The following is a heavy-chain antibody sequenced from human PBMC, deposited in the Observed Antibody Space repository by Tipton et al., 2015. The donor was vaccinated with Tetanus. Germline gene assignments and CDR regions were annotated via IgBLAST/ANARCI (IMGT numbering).Heavy chain of an antibody. J-gene: IGHJ4*02. CDR2: SWYDGTDK. CDR3: AREADCSGGSCFSGDFDN. D-gene: IGHD2-15*01. Sequence: SGFIFSSYGIRWVRQAPGKGLEWLAVSWYDGTDKYYADSVKGRFTISRDNSKNTLYLQMNSLRAEDTAAYYCAREADCSGGSCFSGDFDNWGQGTQVTVSS. V-gene: IGHV3-33*01. CDR1: GFIFSSYG.